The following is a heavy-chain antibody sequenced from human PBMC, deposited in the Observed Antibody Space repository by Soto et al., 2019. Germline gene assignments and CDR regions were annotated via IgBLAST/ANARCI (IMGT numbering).Heavy chain of an antibody. V-gene: IGHV1-2*04. Sequence: ASVKVSCKASGYTFTGYYMHWVRQAPGQGLEWMGWINPNSGGTNYAQKFQGWVTMTRDTSISTAYMELSRLRSDDTAVYYCAIDGISPGHLWFSVVAAWGQGILVTVSS. J-gene: IGHJ5*02. CDR2: INPNSGGT. CDR1: GYTFTGYY. CDR3: AIDGISPGHLWFSVVAA. D-gene: IGHD3-3*02.